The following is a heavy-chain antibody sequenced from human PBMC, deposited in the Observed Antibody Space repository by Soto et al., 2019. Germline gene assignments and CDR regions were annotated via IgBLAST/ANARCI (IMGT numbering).Heavy chain of an antibody. Sequence: GGSLRLSCAASGFTFSSYAMHWVRQAPGKGLEWVAVISYDGSNKYYADSVKGRFTISRDNSKNTLYLQMNSLRAEDTAVYYCARSRYYYDSSGYYPDLWGQGTLVTVSS. J-gene: IGHJ4*02. D-gene: IGHD3-22*01. V-gene: IGHV3-30-3*01. CDR3: ARSRYYYDSSGYYPDL. CDR2: ISYDGSNK. CDR1: GFTFSSYA.